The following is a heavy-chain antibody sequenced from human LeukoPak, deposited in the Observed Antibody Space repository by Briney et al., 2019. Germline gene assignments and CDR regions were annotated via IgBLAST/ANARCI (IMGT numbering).Heavy chain of an antibody. CDR3: AGGTPGIAAAVDP. Sequence: HPGGSLRLSCAASGFTVSTNYMSWVRQAPGKGLEWVSVLYRGGTSYYTDSVKGRFTISRDNSKNTLFLQMNSLRVEDTAVYYCAGGTPGIAAAVDPWGQGTLVTVSS. J-gene: IGHJ5*02. CDR2: LYRGGTS. V-gene: IGHV3-53*01. D-gene: IGHD6-13*01. CDR1: GFTVSTNY.